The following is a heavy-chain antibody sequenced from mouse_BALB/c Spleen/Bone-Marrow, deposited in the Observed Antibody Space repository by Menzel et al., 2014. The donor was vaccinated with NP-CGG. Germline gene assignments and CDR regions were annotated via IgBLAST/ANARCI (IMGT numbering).Heavy chain of an antibody. CDR1: GFTFSSYG. CDR2: ISTGAGYI. D-gene: IGHD2-1*01. Sequence: EVMLVESGGDLARPGGSLKLSCAASGFTFSSYGMSWVRQTPDKRLEWVATISTGAGYIYYPDSVKGRFTISRDNAKNTLYLQMSSLKSEDTAMYYCARHRHGNAVSYYAKDYWGQGTSVTVSS. J-gene: IGHJ4*01. CDR3: ARHRHGNAVSYYAKDY. V-gene: IGHV5-6*01.